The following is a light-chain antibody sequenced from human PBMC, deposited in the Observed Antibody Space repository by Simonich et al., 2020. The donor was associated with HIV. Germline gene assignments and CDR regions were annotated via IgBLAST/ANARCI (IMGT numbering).Light chain of an antibody. J-gene: IGKJ1*01. CDR1: QSVSSN. CDR3: QQRSNWPWT. CDR2: DAS. V-gene: IGKV3-11*01. Sequence: EIVMTQSPATLSVSPGERATLSCRAIQSVSSNLAWYQQKPGQAPRLLIYDASNRATGIPARFRGSGSGTDFTLTISSLEPEDFAVYYCQQRSNWPWTFGQGTKVEIK.